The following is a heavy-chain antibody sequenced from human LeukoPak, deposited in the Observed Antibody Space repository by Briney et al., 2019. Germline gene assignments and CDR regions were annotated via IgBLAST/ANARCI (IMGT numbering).Heavy chain of an antibody. CDR2: IWYDGSNK. J-gene: IGHJ3*02. Sequence: GGSLRLSCAASGFTFSSYGMYWVRQAQGKGLEWVAVIWYDGSNKYYGDSVKGRFTISRDNSKNTLYLQMNSLRAEDTAVYYCASGSRSSVSFDIWGQGTMVTVSS. CDR1: GFTFSSYG. D-gene: IGHD6-6*01. V-gene: IGHV3-33*07. CDR3: ASGSRSSVSFDI.